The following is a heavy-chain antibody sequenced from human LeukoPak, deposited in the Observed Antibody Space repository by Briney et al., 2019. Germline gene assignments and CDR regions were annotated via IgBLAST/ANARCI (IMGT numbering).Heavy chain of an antibody. J-gene: IGHJ4*02. D-gene: IGHD3-10*01. CDR2: ISGSGGST. Sequence: QPGGSLRLSCAASGFTFSSYAMSWVRQAPGKGLEWVSAISGSGGSTYYADSVKGRFTISRDNSKNTLYLQMNSLRAEDTAVYYCACSGSGSYRAPFDYWGQGTLVTVSS. V-gene: IGHV3-23*01. CDR1: GFTFSSYA. CDR3: ACSGSGSYRAPFDY.